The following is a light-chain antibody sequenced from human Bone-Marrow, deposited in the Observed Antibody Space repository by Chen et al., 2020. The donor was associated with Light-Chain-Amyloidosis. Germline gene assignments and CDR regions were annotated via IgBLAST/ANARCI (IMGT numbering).Light chain of an antibody. J-gene: IGKJ4*01. CDR3: QQYGTSPLT. CDR2: GSS. Sequence: EIVLTQSPGTLSLSPGEGANLSCRASQTISSNYLTWYQQKFGQAPRLLIYGSSSRATSIPDRFTGSGSGTDFTLTINRLEPEDFAMYYCQQYGTSPLTFGGGTKVEIK. CDR1: QTISSNY. V-gene: IGKV3-20*01.